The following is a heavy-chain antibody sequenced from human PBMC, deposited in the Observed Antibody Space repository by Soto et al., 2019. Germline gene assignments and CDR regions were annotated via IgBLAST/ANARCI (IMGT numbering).Heavy chain of an antibody. CDR1: GFTFSSYA. D-gene: IGHD6-19*01. Sequence: PGGSLRLSCAASGFTFSSYAMRWVRQAPGKGLEWVAVISYDGSNKYYADSVKGRFTISRDNSKNTLYLQMNSLRAEDTAVYYCARPGSGSGWYYDYYYYGMDVWGQGTTVTVSS. CDR3: ARPGSGSGWYYDYYYYGMDV. V-gene: IGHV3-30-3*01. J-gene: IGHJ6*02. CDR2: ISYDGSNK.